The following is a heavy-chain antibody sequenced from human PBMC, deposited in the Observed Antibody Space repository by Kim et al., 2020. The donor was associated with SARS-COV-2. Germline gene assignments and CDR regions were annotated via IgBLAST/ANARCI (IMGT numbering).Heavy chain of an antibody. CDR3: ARKGYPDNWCGP. J-gene: IGHJ5*02. Sequence: SGPTLVKPPQTLTLTCTFSGFSLSTSGMCVSWIRQPPGKALEWLARIDWDDDKYYSTALKTRLIISKDTSKNQVVLTMTNMDPVDTATYYCARKGYPDNWCGPWGQGTLVTVSS. V-gene: IGHV2-70*11. CDR1: GFSLSTSGMC. D-gene: IGHD6-13*01. CDR2: IDWDDDK.